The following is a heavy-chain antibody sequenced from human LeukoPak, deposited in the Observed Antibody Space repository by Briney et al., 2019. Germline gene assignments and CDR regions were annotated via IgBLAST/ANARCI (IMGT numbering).Heavy chain of an antibody. CDR2: ISSSGSYI. CDR1: GFTFSSYS. Sequence: GGSLRLSCAASGFTFSSYSMNWVSQAPGKGLEWVSSISSSGSYIYYADSVKGRFTISRDNAKNSLYLQMNSLRAEDTAVYYCARDRRSSGWYNYYYYYYMDVWGKGTTVTISS. CDR3: ARDRRSSGWYNYYYYYYMDV. J-gene: IGHJ6*03. D-gene: IGHD6-19*01. V-gene: IGHV3-21*01.